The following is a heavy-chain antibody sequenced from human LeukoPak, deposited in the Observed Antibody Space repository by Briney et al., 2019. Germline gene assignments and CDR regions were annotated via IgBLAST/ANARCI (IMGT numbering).Heavy chain of an antibody. J-gene: IGHJ4*02. D-gene: IGHD6-19*01. CDR1: GFHFCGYA. Sequence: GSLGLSFTASGFHFCGYAISWFRPAPGKGLEGGGFIRSKAYGGTTEYAASVKGRFTISRDDSKSIAYLQMNSLKTEDTAVYYCTRAGIIAVADQLLDYWGQGTLVTVSS. CDR3: TRAGIIAVADQLLDY. V-gene: IGHV3-49*03. CDR2: IRSKAYGGTT.